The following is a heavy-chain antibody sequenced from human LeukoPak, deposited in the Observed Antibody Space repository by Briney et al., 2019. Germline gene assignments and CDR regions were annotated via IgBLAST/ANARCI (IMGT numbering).Heavy chain of an antibody. D-gene: IGHD3-3*01. CDR1: GYSISSNNW. CDR3: ARTSNYDFWSGLTYYFDY. J-gene: IGHJ4*02. CDR2: IYYSGST. Sequence: SETLSLTCTVSGYSISSNNWWGWIRQPPGKGLEWIGYIYYSGSTNYNPSLKSRVTISVDTSKNQFSLKLSSVTAADTAVYYCARTSNYDFWSGLTYYFDYWGQGTLVTVSS. V-gene: IGHV4-28*01.